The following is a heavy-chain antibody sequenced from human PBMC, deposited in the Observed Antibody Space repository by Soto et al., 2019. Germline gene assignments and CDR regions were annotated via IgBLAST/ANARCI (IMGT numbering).Heavy chain of an antibody. Sequence: PWGSLRLSCAASGFSFSEYSMTWVRQAPGKGLQWVSAISGDTATTHYADSVKGRFTISRDNAKNSLFLQMSSLRAEDTAVYYCASGSYGDYSDWGQGTLVTVSS. CDR1: GFSFSEYS. CDR3: ASGSYGDYSD. D-gene: IGHD4-17*01. CDR2: ISGDTATT. V-gene: IGHV3-23*01. J-gene: IGHJ4*02.